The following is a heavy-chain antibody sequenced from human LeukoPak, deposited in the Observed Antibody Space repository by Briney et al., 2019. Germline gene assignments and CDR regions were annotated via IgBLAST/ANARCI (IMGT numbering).Heavy chain of an antibody. CDR1: GGSVSSYY. Sequence: SETLSLTCTVSGGSVSSYYWSWIRQPPGKGLEWIGYIYYSGSTNYNPSLKSRVTISVDTSKNQFSLKLSSVTAADTAVYYCARHKRVNWFDPWGQGTLVTVSS. CDR2: IYYSGST. D-gene: IGHD3-10*01. J-gene: IGHJ5*02. CDR3: ARHKRVNWFDP. V-gene: IGHV4-59*08.